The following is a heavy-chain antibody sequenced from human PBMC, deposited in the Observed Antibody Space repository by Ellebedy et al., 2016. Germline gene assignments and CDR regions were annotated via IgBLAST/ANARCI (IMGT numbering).Heavy chain of an antibody. D-gene: IGHD3-22*01. V-gene: IGHV1-69*13. CDR2: IIPIFGTA. J-gene: IGHJ4*02. CDR3: AVALGYDSSGYWVYFDY. CDR1: GGTFSSYA. Sequence: SVKVSXXASGGTFSSYAISWVRQAPGQGLEWMGGIIPIFGTANYAQKFQGRVTITADESTSTAYMELSSLRSEDTAVYYCAVALGYDSSGYWVYFDYWGQGTLVTVSS.